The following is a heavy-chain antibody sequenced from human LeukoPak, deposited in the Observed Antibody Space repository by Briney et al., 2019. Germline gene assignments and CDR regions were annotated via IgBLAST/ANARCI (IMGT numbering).Heavy chain of an antibody. CDR2: ISAYNGNT. Sequence: GASVKVSCKASGYTFTSYGISWVQQAPGQGLEWMGWISAYNGNTNYAQKLQGRVTMTTDTSTSTAYMELRSLRSDDTAVYYCARDFTSQFLDAFDIWGQGTMVTVSS. CDR3: ARDFTSQFLDAFDI. V-gene: IGHV1-18*01. J-gene: IGHJ3*02. CDR1: GYTFTSYG. D-gene: IGHD4-11*01.